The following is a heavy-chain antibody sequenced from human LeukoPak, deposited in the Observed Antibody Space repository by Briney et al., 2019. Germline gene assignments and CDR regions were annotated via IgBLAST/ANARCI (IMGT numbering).Heavy chain of an antibody. Sequence: PSETLSLTCTVSGGSISSYYWSWIRQPPGKGLVWIGYIYYSGSTNYNPSLKSRVTISVDTSKNQFSLKLSSVTAADTAVYYCARDDYGSGHYFDYWGQGTLVTVSS. D-gene: IGHD3-10*01. J-gene: IGHJ4*02. V-gene: IGHV4-59*12. CDR3: ARDDYGSGHYFDY. CDR2: IYYSGST. CDR1: GGSISSYY.